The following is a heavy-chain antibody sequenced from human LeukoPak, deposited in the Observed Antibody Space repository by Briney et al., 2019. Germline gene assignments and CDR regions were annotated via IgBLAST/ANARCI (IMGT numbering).Heavy chain of an antibody. V-gene: IGHV4-61*01. CDR1: GGSVSGGSYY. J-gene: IGHJ2*01. CDR2: IYYSGST. Sequence: SETLSLTCTVSGGSVSGGSYYWSWIRQPPGKGLEWIGYIYYSGSTNYNPSLKSRVTISVDTSKNQFSLKLSSVTAADTAVYYCARESRLVVVAATGPYWYFDLWGRGTLVTVSS. CDR3: ARESRLVVVAATGPYWYFDL. D-gene: IGHD2-15*01.